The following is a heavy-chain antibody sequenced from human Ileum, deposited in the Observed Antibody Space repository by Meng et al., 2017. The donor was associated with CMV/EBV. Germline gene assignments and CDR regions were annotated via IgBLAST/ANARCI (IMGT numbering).Heavy chain of an antibody. J-gene: IGHJ4*02. CDR1: GFTFSNYV. CDR3: AKDRDMATRYYFDS. Sequence: GGSLRLSCAASGFTFSNYVLSWVRQAPGKGLEWVSSISGSGNTIYYAVPVKGQFTISRDTSTNTLFLQMDSLQADDTALYYCAKDRDMATRYYFDSWGQGTLVTVSS. CDR2: ISGSGNTI. D-gene: IGHD5-24*01. V-gene: IGHV3-23*01.